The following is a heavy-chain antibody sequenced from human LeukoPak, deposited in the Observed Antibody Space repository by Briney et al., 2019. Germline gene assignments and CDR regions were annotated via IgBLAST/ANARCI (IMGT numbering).Heavy chain of an antibody. CDR2: ISYDESNK. J-gene: IGHJ4*02. Sequence: PGGSLRLSCAASGFTFSSYGMHWVRQAPGKGLEWVAVISYDESNKYYADSVKGRFTISRDNSKNTLYLQMNSLRAEDTAVYYCAKDWKRGYYYDSSGYLPDYWGQGTLVTVSS. D-gene: IGHD3-22*01. V-gene: IGHV3-30*18. CDR1: GFTFSSYG. CDR3: AKDWKRGYYYDSSGYLPDY.